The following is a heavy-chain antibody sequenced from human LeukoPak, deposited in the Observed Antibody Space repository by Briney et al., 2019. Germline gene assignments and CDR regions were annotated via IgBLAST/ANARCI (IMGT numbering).Heavy chain of an antibody. CDR1: GGSISRYY. D-gene: IGHD4-17*01. V-gene: IGHV4-59*08. Sequence: PSETLSLTCTVAGGSISRYYWSWIRQPPGKGLEWIGYVYYSGSTNYNPARKRRVTISVDTSKNQFSLKLRSVTAADAAVYYCARHRHDYGDYASRVFDYWGQGTLVTVSS. CDR3: ARHRHDYGDYASRVFDY. CDR2: VYYSGST. J-gene: IGHJ4*02.